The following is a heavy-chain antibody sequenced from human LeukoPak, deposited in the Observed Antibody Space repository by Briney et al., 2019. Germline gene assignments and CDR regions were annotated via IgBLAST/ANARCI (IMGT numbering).Heavy chain of an antibody. Sequence: PGESLKISCKGSGHSFTSYWISWVRQMPGKGLEWMGRIDPSDSYTNYSPSFQGHVTISADKSISTVYLQWSSLKASDTAMYYCARHSAGIVVAGKWGQGTLVTVSS. CDR1: GHSFTSYW. V-gene: IGHV5-10-1*01. CDR3: ARHSAGIVVAGK. J-gene: IGHJ4*02. CDR2: IDPSDSYT. D-gene: IGHD6-19*01.